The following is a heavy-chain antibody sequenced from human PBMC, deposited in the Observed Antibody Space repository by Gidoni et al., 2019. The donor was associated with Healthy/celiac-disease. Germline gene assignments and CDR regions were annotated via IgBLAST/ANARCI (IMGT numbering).Heavy chain of an antibody. CDR2: ISYDGSNK. CDR1: GFTFSSYG. Sequence: QVQLVESGGGVVQPGRSLRLSCAASGFTFSSYGRHWVRQAPGKGLEWVAVISYDGSNKYYADSVKGRFTISRDNSKNTLYLQMNSLRAEDTAVYYCARESSSWYVYYYMDVWGKGTTVTVSS. J-gene: IGHJ6*03. D-gene: IGHD6-13*01. CDR3: ARESSSWYVYYYMDV. V-gene: IGHV3-30*03.